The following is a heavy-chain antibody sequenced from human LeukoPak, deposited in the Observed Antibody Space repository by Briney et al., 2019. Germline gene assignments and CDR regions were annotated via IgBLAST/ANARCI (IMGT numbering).Heavy chain of an antibody. CDR1: GFTFSSYA. D-gene: IGHD5-12*01. CDR3: AKDLDIVATITGN. J-gene: IGHJ4*02. Sequence: AGGSLRLSCAASGFTFSSYAMSWVRQAPGKGLEWVSGVSGSGGSTYYADSVKGRFTISRDNSKNTLYLRMNSLRAEDTAVYYCAKDLDIVATITGNWGQGTLVTVSS. V-gene: IGHV3-23*01. CDR2: VSGSGGST.